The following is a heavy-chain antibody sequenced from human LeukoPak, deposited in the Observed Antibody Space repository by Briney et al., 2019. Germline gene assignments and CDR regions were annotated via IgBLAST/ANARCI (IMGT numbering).Heavy chain of an antibody. D-gene: IGHD6-13*01. J-gene: IGHJ4*02. Sequence: PSEPLSVTCAVYGGTFSGYYWSWIRPPTRKGLEWIGEINHSGSTNYNPSIKSRVTISVDTSKNQFSLKLSSVTAADTAVYYCARDRGAAGTVNDYWGQGTLVTVSS. CDR1: GGTFSGYY. CDR3: ARDRGAAGTVNDY. CDR2: INHSGST. V-gene: IGHV4-34*01.